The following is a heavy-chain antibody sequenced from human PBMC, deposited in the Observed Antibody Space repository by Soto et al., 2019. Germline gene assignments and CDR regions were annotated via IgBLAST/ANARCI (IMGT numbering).Heavy chain of an antibody. D-gene: IGHD2-2*01. CDR2: INAGNGNT. J-gene: IGHJ6*03. V-gene: IGHV1-3*01. Sequence: GASVKVSCKASGYTFTSYAMHSVRQAPGQRLEWMGWINAGNGNTKYSQKFQGRVTITRDTSASTAYMELSSLRSEDTAVYYCARDPLYCSSTSCPSPYYYYYMDVWGKGTTVTVSS. CDR3: ARDPLYCSSTSCPSPYYYYYMDV. CDR1: GYTFTSYA.